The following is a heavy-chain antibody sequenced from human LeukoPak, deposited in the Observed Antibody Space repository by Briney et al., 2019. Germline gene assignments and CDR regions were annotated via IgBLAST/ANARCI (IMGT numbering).Heavy chain of an antibody. CDR3: ARDVSSTPNWEFDY. D-gene: IGHD7-27*01. Sequence: ASVKVSCKTSGYTFVDYFIQWVRQVPGQGLEWMGRINANSGVAEYEQKFQGRVTMTRDTSISTAYVELKWLTSDDSAIYYCARDVSSTPNWEFDYWGQGTLVTVSS. J-gene: IGHJ4*02. CDR1: GYTFVDYF. V-gene: IGHV1-2*06. CDR2: INANSGVA.